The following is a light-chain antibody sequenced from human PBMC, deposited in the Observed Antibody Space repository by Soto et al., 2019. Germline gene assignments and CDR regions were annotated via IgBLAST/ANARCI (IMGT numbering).Light chain of an antibody. CDR1: QSLNIW. V-gene: IGKV1-5*03. J-gene: IGKJ4*01. CDR3: QHYANWPLT. CDR2: KAS. Sequence: DIQMTQSPSTLSASVGDRVTITCRASQSLNIWLAWYQQKPGKAPKLLISKASSLESGVPSRFSGSGSGTEFTLTISSLQPDDFAVYYCQHYANWPLTFGGGTKVESK.